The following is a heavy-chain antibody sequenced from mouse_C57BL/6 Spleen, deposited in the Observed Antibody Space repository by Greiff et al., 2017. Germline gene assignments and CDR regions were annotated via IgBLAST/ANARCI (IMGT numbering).Heavy chain of an antibody. D-gene: IGHD4-1*02. CDR1: GYTFTSYW. J-gene: IGHJ2*01. V-gene: IGHV1-50*01. CDR3: APTGTGFDY. Sequence: VQLQQPGAELVKPGASVKLSCKASGYTFTSYWMQWVKQRPGQGLEWIGEIDPSDSYTNYNQKFKGKATLTVDTSSSTAYMQLSSLTSEDSAVYYCAPTGTGFDYWGQGTTLTVSS. CDR2: IDPSDSYT.